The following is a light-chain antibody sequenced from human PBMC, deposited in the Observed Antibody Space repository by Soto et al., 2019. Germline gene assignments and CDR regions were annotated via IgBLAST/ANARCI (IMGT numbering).Light chain of an antibody. CDR3: QTWDTGIVL. V-gene: IGLV4-69*01. CDR1: SGHTNYA. J-gene: IGLJ2*01. CDR2: LDSDGSH. Sequence: QPVLTQPPSASASLGASVRLTCTLSSGHTNYAIAWHQLQPEKGPRYLMKLDSDGSHTKGDGIPNRFSGSSSGAEPYLTISSLQSDDEADYYCQTWDTGIVLFGGGTQLTVL.